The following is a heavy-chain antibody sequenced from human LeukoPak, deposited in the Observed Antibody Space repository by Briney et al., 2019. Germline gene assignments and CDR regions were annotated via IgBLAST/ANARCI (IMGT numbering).Heavy chain of an antibody. CDR3: GRLARRDAFDL. CDR2: IRNKANSYTT. J-gene: IGHJ3*01. Sequence: GGSLRLSCAASGFSFSDHYMDWVRQAPGKGLEWVGRIRNKANSYTTDYAASVKGRFSISRDDSMNSLYLQMNSLQTDDTAIYYCGRLARRDAFDLWGQGTMVTVSS. V-gene: IGHV3-72*01. CDR1: GFSFSDHY.